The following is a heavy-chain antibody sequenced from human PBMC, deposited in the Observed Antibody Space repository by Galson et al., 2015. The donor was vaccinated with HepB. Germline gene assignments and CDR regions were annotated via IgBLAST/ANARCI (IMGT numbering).Heavy chain of an antibody. CDR1: GFTFSSYW. Sequence: SLRLSCAASGFTFSSYWMHWVRQAPGKGLVWVSRINSDGSSTSYADSVKGRFTISRDNAKNTLYLQMNSLRAEDTAVYYCARSYYYDSSGYYYEGDAFDIWGQGTMVTVSS. CDR3: ARSYYYDSSGYYYEGDAFDI. CDR2: INSDGSST. V-gene: IGHV3-74*01. J-gene: IGHJ3*02. D-gene: IGHD3-22*01.